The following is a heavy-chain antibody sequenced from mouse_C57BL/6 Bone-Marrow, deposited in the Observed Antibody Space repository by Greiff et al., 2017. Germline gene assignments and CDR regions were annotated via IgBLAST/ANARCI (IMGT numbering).Heavy chain of an antibody. CDR2: IYPGSGST. J-gene: IGHJ4*01. D-gene: IGHD1-1*01. Sequence: QVQLQQPGAELVKPGASVSMSCKASGYTFTSYWITWVKQRPGQGLEWIGDIYPGSGSTNYNEKFKSKATLTVDTSSSTAYMQLSSLTSEDSAVYYCARRDYYGRSYGYAMDYWGQGTSVAVSA. CDR3: ARRDYYGRSYGYAMDY. CDR1: GYTFTSYW. V-gene: IGHV1-55*01.